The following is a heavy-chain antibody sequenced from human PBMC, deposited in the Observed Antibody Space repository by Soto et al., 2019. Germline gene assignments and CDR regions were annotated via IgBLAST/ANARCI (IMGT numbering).Heavy chain of an antibody. J-gene: IGHJ5*02. CDR3: AKDLEGTMVRTNRFDP. CDR2: ISGSGGST. D-gene: IGHD3-10*01. V-gene: IGHV3-23*01. CDR1: GFTFSSYA. Sequence: PGGSLRLSCAASGFTFSSYAMSWVRQAPGKGLEWVSAISGSGGSTYYADSVKGRFTISRDNSKNTLYLQMNSLRAEDTAVYYCAKDLEGTMVRTNRFDPWGQGTLVTGSS.